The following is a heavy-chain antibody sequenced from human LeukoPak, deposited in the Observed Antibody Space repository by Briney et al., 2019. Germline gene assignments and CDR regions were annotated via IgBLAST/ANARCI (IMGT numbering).Heavy chain of an antibody. D-gene: IGHD3-10*01. CDR3: AQEVRGPGDY. Sequence: PGGSLRLSCAASGFTFSTYAVSWVRQAPGKGLEWVSAISAGGGSTFYADSVKGRFTISRDNSKNTLYLQMNSLGAEDTAVYYCAQEVRGPGDYWGQGTLVTVSS. CDR2: ISAGGGST. V-gene: IGHV3-23*01. J-gene: IGHJ4*02. CDR1: GFTFSTYA.